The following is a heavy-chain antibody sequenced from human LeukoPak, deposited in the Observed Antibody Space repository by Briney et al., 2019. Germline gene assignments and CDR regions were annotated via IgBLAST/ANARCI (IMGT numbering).Heavy chain of an antibody. CDR2: ISSSSSYI. J-gene: IGHJ3*02. CDR3: ARDRSTTYYYGSGSYLDAFDI. D-gene: IGHD3-10*01. CDR1: GFTFSSYS. V-gene: IGHV3-21*01. Sequence: GGSLRLSCAASGFTFSSYSMNWVRQAPGKGLEWVSSISSSSSYIYYADSVKGRFTISRDNAKNSLYLQMNSLRAEDTAVYYCARDRSTTYYYGSGSYLDAFDIWGQGTMVTVSS.